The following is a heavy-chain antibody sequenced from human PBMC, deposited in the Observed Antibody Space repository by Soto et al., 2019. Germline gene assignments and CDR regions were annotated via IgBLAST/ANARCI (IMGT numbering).Heavy chain of an antibody. D-gene: IGHD4-17*01. Sequence: QVLLQESGPGLVKPSETLSLTCTVSGGSISDSSHYWAWIRQPPGKGLEWIATKNYSGRTYYNPSLRSRVTISVDTSTDQFSLNLNSVTAADTAVYYCARHFGNYGDWAFDFWGQGTLVTLSS. CDR3: ARHFGNYGDWAFDF. CDR1: GGSISDSSHY. J-gene: IGHJ4*02. V-gene: IGHV4-39*01. CDR2: KNYSGRT.